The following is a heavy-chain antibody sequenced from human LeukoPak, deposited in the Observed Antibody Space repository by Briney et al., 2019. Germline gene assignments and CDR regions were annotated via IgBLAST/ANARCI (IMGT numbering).Heavy chain of an antibody. CDR3: ARQFYYDSSGYSPIAYYYYMDV. V-gene: IGHV4-39*01. J-gene: IGHJ6*03. D-gene: IGHD3-22*01. Sequence: PSETLSLTCAVSGGSISSSNWWSWVRQPPGKGLEWIGSIYYSGSTYYTPSLKSRVTISVDTSKNQFSLKLSSVTAADTAVYYCARQFYYDSSGYSPIAYYYYMDVWGKGTTVTISS. CDR1: GGSISSSNW. CDR2: IYYSGST.